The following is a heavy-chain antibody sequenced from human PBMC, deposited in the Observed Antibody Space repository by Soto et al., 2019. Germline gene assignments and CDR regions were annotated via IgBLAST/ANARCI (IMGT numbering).Heavy chain of an antibody. CDR3: AKPHPTPDYDFWSGNYHGMDV. CDR2: INSDGSST. D-gene: IGHD3-3*01. V-gene: IGHV3-74*01. CDR1: GFTFSSYW. J-gene: IGHJ6*02. Sequence: HPGGSLRLSCAASGFTFSSYWMHWVRQAPGKGLVWVSRINSDGSSTSYADSVRGRFTISRDNSKNTIFLHMDSLRAEDTAVYYCAKPHPTPDYDFWSGNYHGMDVWGQGTTVTVSS.